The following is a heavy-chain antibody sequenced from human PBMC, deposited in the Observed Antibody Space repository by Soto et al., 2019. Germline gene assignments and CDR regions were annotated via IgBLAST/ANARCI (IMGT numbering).Heavy chain of an antibody. CDR3: AKESRRHYDILTGYYIPDAFDI. V-gene: IGHV3-23*01. Sequence: PGGSLRLSCAASGFTFSSYAMSWVRHAPGKGLEWVSAISGSGGSTYYADSVKGRFTISRDNSKNTLYLQMNSLRAEDTAVYYCAKESRRHYDILTGYYIPDAFDIWGQGTMVTVSS. CDR1: GFTFSSYA. D-gene: IGHD3-9*01. J-gene: IGHJ3*02. CDR2: ISGSGGST.